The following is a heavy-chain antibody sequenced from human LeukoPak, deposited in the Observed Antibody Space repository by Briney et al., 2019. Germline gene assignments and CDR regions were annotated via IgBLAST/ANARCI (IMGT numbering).Heavy chain of an antibody. D-gene: IGHD5-18*01. Sequence: GGSLRLSCAASGXTVSSNYMSWVRQAPGKGLEWVSVIYSGGSTYYADSVKGRFTISRDNSKNTLYLQMNSLRAEDTAVYYCARDCGIQLWLRSSCYYYGMDVWGQGTTVTVSS. CDR1: GXTVSSNY. J-gene: IGHJ6*02. CDR2: IYSGGST. V-gene: IGHV3-53*01. CDR3: ARDCGIQLWLRSSCYYYGMDV.